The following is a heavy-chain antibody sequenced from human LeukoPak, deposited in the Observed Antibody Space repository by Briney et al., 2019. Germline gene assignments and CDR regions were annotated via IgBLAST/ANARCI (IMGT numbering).Heavy chain of an antibody. CDR3: ARDYYGSGSYYNPWFDP. V-gene: IGHV1-69*04. D-gene: IGHD3-10*01. Sequence: GASVKVSCKASGGTFSSYAISWVRQAPGQGLEWMGRMIPILGIANYAQKFQGRVTITADKSTSTAYMELSSLRSEDTAVYYCARDYYGSGSYYNPWFDPWGQGTLVTVSS. CDR2: MIPILGIA. CDR1: GGTFSSYA. J-gene: IGHJ5*02.